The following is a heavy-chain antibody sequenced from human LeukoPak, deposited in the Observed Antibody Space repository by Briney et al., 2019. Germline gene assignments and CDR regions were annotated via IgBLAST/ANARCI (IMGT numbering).Heavy chain of an antibody. D-gene: IGHD6-6*01. J-gene: IGHJ4*02. V-gene: IGHV1-69*13. CDR3: ARTQLAARGGGFDY. Sequence: SVKVSCKASGGTFSSYAISWVRQAPGQGLEWMGGIIPIFGTANYAQKFQGRVTITADESTSTAYMELSSLRSEDTAVYYCARTQLAARGGGFDYWGQGTLVTVSS. CDR1: GGTFSSYA. CDR2: IIPIFGTA.